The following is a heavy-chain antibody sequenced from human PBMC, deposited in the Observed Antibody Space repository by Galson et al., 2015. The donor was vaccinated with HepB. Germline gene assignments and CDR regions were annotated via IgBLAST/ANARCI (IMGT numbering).Heavy chain of an antibody. Sequence: SLRLSCAASGFTFSTYSMNWVRQAPGKGLEWPSYISSSSSTIYYADSVKGRFTISRDNAKNSLYLQMNSLRDEDTAVYYCARDHVYDILTGYSSYYYYGMDVWGQGTTVTVSS. V-gene: IGHV3-48*02. CDR2: ISSSSSTI. CDR1: GFTFSTYS. CDR3: ARDHVYDILTGYSSYYYYGMDV. J-gene: IGHJ6*02. D-gene: IGHD3-9*01.